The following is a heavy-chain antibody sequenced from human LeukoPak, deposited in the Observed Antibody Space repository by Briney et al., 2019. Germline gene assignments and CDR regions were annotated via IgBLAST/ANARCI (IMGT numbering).Heavy chain of an antibody. CDR1: GGSISSYY. CDR2: IYYSGST. V-gene: IGHV4-59*01. J-gene: IGHJ4*02. Sequence: PSETLSLTCTVSGGSISSYYWSWIRQPPGKGLEWIGYIYYSGSTNYNPSLKSRVTMSADTSKNQFSLKLSSVTAADTAVYYCGRTEDYFDYWGQGTLVTVSS. CDR3: GRTEDYFDY.